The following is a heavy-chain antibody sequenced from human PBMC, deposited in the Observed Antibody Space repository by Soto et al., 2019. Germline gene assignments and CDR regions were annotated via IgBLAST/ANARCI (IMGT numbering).Heavy chain of an antibody. CDR3: AKDLYGGNNLVDY. D-gene: IGHD4-17*01. Sequence: GGSLRLSCAASGFTFRSYGMHWVRQAPGKGLEWVAIISYDGSNKYYADSVKGRFTISRDNAQNTLYLQMNSLTTEDTAVYYCAKDLYGGNNLVDYWGQGTLVTVSS. CDR1: GFTFRSYG. CDR2: ISYDGSNK. V-gene: IGHV3-30*18. J-gene: IGHJ4*02.